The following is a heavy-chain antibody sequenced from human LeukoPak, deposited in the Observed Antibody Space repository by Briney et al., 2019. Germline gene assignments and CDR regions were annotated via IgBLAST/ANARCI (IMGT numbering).Heavy chain of an antibody. CDR3: ARGQELRFYNWFDP. J-gene: IGHJ5*02. Sequence: PSETLSLTCTVSGGSVSSGSYYWSWIRQPPGKGLEWIGYIYYSGSTYYNPSLKSRVTISVDTSKNQFSLKLSSVTAADTAVYYCARGQELRFYNWFDPWGQGTLVTVSS. CDR2: IYYSGST. V-gene: IGHV4-61*01. CDR1: GGSVSSGSYY. D-gene: IGHD1-7*01.